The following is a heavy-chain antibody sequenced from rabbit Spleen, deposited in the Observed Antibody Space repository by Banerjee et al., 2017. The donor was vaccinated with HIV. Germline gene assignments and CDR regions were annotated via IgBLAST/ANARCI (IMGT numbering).Heavy chain of an antibody. Sequence: QEQLVESGGGLVQPEGSLTLTCTASGFAFNSVYDMCWVRQAPGKGLEWIGYIYVCSSGNTDYASWVNGRFTISKISSTTVTLQMTRLTAADTATYFCARDTSSRFSSYGMDLWGQGTLVSVS. J-gene: IGHJ6*01. D-gene: IGHD1-1*01. CDR1: GFAFNSVYD. CDR2: IYVCSSGNT. V-gene: IGHV1S45*01. CDR3: ARDTSSRFSSYGMDL.